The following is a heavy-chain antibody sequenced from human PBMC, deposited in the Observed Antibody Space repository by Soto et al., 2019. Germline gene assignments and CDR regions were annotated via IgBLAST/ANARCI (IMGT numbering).Heavy chain of an antibody. V-gene: IGHV4-34*01. CDR2: INHSGST. Sequence: PSETLSLTCAVYGGSFSGYYWSWIRQPPGKGLEWIGEINHSGSTNYNPSLKSRVTISVDTSKNQFSLKLSSVTAADTAVYYCARARWYDSTARAQYYYYAMDLWGKATTVTV. CDR1: GGSFSGYY. D-gene: IGHD3-9*01. CDR3: ARARWYDSTARAQYYYYAMDL. J-gene: IGHJ6*04.